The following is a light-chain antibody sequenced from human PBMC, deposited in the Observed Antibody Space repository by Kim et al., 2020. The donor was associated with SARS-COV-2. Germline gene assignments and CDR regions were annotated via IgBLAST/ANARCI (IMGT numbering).Light chain of an antibody. CDR1: CSNIGSNS. J-gene: IGLJ3*02. CDR2: SNN. V-gene: IGLV1-44*01. Sequence: GQRLTISFTGCCSNIGSNSVTWYQQIPGTAPKVLIYSNNQRPSGVPDRFSGSKSGTPASLAISGLQSEDEADYHCAAWDDRLNGWVFGGGTQLTVL. CDR3: AAWDDRLNGWV.